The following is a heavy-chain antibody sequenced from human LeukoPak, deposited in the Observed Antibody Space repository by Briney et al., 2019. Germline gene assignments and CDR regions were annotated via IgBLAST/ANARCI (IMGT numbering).Heavy chain of an antibody. Sequence: GGSLRLSCAASGFTFSSYAMHWVRQAPGKGLEWVAVISYDGSNKYYADSVKGRFTISRDNSKNTLYLQMNSLRAEDTAVYYCASELVVIAPYDAFDIWGQGTMVTVSS. CDR3: ASELVVIAPYDAFDI. V-gene: IGHV3-30-3*01. J-gene: IGHJ3*02. CDR2: ISYDGSNK. CDR1: GFTFSSYA. D-gene: IGHD2-21*01.